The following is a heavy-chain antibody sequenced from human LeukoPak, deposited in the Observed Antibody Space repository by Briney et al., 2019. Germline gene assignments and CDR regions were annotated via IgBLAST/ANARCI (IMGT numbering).Heavy chain of an antibody. Sequence: SETLSLTCAVYGGSFSGYYWSWIRQPPGKGLEWIGSIYYSGGTYYNPSLKSRVTISVDTSKNQFSLKLSSVTAADTAVYYCARVESFYRALVVWGQGTLVTVSS. CDR3: ARVESFYRALVV. J-gene: IGHJ4*02. CDR1: GGSFSGYY. D-gene: IGHD2-15*01. CDR2: IYYSGGT. V-gene: IGHV4-34*01.